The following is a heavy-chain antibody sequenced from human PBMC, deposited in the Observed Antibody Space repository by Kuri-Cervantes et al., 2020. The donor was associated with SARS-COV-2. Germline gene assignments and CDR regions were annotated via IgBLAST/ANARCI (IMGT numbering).Heavy chain of an antibody. D-gene: IGHD2-15*01. J-gene: IGHJ4*02. CDR2: IRSKAYGGTT. CDR1: GFTFSDYY. Sequence: GESLKISCAASGFTFSDYYMSWIRQAPGKGLEWVGFIRSKAYGGTTEYAASVKGRFTISRDDSKSIAYLQMNSLKTEDTAVYYCTRGVSGTPIPRVDYWGQGTLVTVSS. CDR3: TRGVSGTPIPRVDY. V-gene: IGHV3-49*03.